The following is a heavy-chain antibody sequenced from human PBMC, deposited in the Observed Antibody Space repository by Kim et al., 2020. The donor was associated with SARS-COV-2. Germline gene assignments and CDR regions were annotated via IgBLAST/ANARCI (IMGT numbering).Heavy chain of an antibody. CDR3: ARHPTSWAVWDY. CDR2: IYYSGST. J-gene: IGHJ4*02. V-gene: IGHV4-59*08. CDR1: GGSISSYY. Sequence: SETLSLTCTVSGGSISSYYWSWIRQPPGKGLEWIGYIYYSGSTNYNPSLKSRVTISVDTSKNQFSLKLSSVTAADTAVYYCARHPTSWAVWDYWGQGTLGPVSS. D-gene: IGHD6-19*01.